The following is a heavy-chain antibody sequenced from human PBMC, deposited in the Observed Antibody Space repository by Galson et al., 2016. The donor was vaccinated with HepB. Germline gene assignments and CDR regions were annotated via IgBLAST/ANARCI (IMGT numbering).Heavy chain of an antibody. D-gene: IGHD2-8*01. CDR2: TYYRSKWYR. V-gene: IGHV6-1*01. Sequence: CAISGDSVSSNSAAWNWIRQSPSRGLEWLGRTYYRSKWYRDYAVSVKSRILINPDTSKNHFSLQLDSVTPEDTAVYYCARTKWGWFDPWGQGTLVTVSS. CDR3: ARTKWGWFDP. CDR1: GDSVSSNSAA. J-gene: IGHJ5*02.